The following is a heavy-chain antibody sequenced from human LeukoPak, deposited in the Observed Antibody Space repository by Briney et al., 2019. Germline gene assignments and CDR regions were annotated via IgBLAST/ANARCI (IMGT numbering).Heavy chain of an antibody. D-gene: IGHD2-2*01. J-gene: IGHJ5*02. CDR1: GYTFTSYD. V-gene: IGHV1-8*01. CDR3: ARARGVVVPAAKARRGNWFDP. Sequence: ASVKVSCKASGYTFTSYDINWLRQATGQGLEWMGWMNPNSGNTGYAQKFQGRVTITRNNSISTAYMELSSLRPEDTAVYYCARARGVVVPAAKARRGNWFDPWGQGTLVTVSS. CDR2: MNPNSGNT.